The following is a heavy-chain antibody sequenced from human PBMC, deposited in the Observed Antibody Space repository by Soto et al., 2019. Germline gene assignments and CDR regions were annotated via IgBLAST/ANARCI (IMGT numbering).Heavy chain of an antibody. J-gene: IGHJ4*02. D-gene: IGHD3-22*01. CDR3: ARDLANYDSSGYQGY. CDR2: ISSSSSYI. CDR1: GFTFSSYS. Sequence: PGGSLRLSCAASGFTFSSYSMNWVRQAPGKGLEWVSSISSSSSYIYYADSVKGRFTISRDNAKNSLYLQMNSLRAEDTAVYYCARDLANYDSSGYQGYWGQGTLVTVS. V-gene: IGHV3-21*04.